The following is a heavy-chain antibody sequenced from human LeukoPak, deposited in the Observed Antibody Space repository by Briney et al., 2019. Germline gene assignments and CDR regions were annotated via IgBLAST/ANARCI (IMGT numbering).Heavy chain of an antibody. CDR3: ARESTMVRGGID. J-gene: IGHJ4*02. CDR1: GGSISSGGYS. CDR2: IYHSGST. V-gene: IGHV4-30-2*01. Sequence: SQTLSLTCAVSGGSISSGGYSWSWIRQPPGTGLEWIGYIYHSGSTYYNPSLKSRVTISVDRSKNQFSLKLSSVTAADTAVYYCARESTMVRGGIDWGQGILVTVSS. D-gene: IGHD3-10*01.